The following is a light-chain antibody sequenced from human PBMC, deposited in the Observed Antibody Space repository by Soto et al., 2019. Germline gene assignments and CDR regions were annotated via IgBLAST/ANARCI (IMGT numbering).Light chain of an antibody. CDR2: DVT. CDR3: CSYAGTKSVWV. Sequence: QSALAQPRSVSGSPGQSVTISCTGTSTDVGTYNLVSWYQHHPGKAPKVMIYDVTKRPSGVPDRFSASKSGNTASLTISGLQAEDEADYYCCSYAGTKSVWVFGGGTKLTVL. V-gene: IGLV2-11*01. CDR1: STDVGTYNL. J-gene: IGLJ3*02.